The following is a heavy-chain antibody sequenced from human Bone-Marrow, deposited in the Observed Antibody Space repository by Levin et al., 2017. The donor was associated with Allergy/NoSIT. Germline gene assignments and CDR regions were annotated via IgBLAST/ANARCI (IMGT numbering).Heavy chain of an antibody. J-gene: IGHJ5*02. D-gene: IGHD2-15*01. V-gene: IGHV1-69*06. CDR2: ITPMSATA. CDR1: GDTFNNYV. Sequence: GGSLRLSCKASGDTFNNYVFNWVRQAPGQGLEWIGGITPMSATANYARKFEGRVTITADTSTTTIYMELRSLRPEDTARYFCARESGAHWFDPWGQGTPVTVSS. CDR3: ARESGAHWFDP.